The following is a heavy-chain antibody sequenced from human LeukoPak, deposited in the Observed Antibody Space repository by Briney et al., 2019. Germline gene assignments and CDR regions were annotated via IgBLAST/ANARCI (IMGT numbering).Heavy chain of an antibody. D-gene: IGHD3-16*01. CDR3: ARSGFSWRGNFDY. CDR1: GFTFRSYG. Sequence: GRSLRLSCAASGFTFRSYGLHWVRQAPGKGLEWVALIRSDGSSKNYADSVKGRFTISRDNSRHTLDLQVNSLRAEDTAVYYCARSGFSWRGNFDYWGQGTLVTVSS. CDR2: IRSDGSSK. V-gene: IGHV3-33*01. J-gene: IGHJ4*02.